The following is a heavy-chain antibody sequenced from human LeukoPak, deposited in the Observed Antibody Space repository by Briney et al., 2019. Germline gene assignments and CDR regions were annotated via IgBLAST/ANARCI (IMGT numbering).Heavy chain of an antibody. D-gene: IGHD5-24*01. CDR2: ISPTGGST. CDR1: GYTFTNNW. J-gene: IGHJ5*02. Sequence: ASVKVSCKAFGYTFTNNWMHWVRQTPGQGPEWMGLISPTGGSTAYAQKFQGRVTLTRDMSTSTDYLELSSLRSEDTAVYYCARDNSVRDEAWWFYPWGQGTLVTVSS. V-gene: IGHV1-46*01. CDR3: ARDNSVRDEAWWFYP.